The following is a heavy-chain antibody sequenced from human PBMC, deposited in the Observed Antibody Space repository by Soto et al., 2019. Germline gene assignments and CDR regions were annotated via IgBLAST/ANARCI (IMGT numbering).Heavy chain of an antibody. CDR3: ARGRTRYYFDY. V-gene: IGHV4-59*01. CDR1: GGSISSSF. Sequence: SETLSLTCTVSGGSISSSFWSWVRQPPGKGLEWFGYIYDSGNTNYNPSLKSRVSISIDTSKNQFSLKLSSVTATDTAVYYCARGRTRYYFDYWGQGTLVTVSS. CDR2: IYDSGNT. J-gene: IGHJ4*02.